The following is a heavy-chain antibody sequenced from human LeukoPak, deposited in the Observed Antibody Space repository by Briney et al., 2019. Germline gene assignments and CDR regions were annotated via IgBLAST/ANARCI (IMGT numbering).Heavy chain of an antibody. CDR3: AKFSAIHLWPDFDY. J-gene: IGHJ4*02. V-gene: IGHV3-23*01. D-gene: IGHD5-18*01. Sequence: PGGSLRLSCAASGFTFSSYWMHWVRQGPGKGLVWVSTISGTGGSTYYADSVKGRFTISRDNSKNTLHLQMNSLRGEDTAVYFCAKFSAIHLWPDFDYWGQGALVIVSS. CDR2: ISGTGGST. CDR1: GFTFSSYW.